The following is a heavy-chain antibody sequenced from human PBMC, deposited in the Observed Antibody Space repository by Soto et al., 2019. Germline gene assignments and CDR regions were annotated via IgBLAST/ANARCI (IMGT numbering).Heavy chain of an antibody. V-gene: IGHV1-18*01. CDR3: ARDTSRGEYDY. CDR2: INVYNGNT. J-gene: IGHJ4*02. Sequence: QVQLVQSGAEVKKPGASVKVSCKASGYTFTSYDISWMGQAPGQGLEWMGWINVYNGNTNYAQKLQGRVTMTTDTSTSTAYLDLRSLRADDTAVYFCARDTSRGEYDYWGQGTLVTVSS. D-gene: IGHD3-10*01. CDR1: GYTFTSYD.